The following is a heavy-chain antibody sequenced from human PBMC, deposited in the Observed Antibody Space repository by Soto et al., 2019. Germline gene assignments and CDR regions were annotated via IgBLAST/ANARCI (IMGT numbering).Heavy chain of an antibody. CDR3: AKDRLDIVVVPAAPEYYYGMDV. CDR2: ISYDGSNK. J-gene: IGHJ6*02. D-gene: IGHD2-2*03. Sequence: GGSLRLSCAASGFTFSSYGMHWVRQAPGKGLEWVAVISYDGSNKYYADSVKGRFTISRDNSKNTLYLQMNSLRAEDTAVYYCAKDRLDIVVVPAAPEYYYGMDVWGQGTTVTVSS. CDR1: GFTFSSYG. V-gene: IGHV3-30*18.